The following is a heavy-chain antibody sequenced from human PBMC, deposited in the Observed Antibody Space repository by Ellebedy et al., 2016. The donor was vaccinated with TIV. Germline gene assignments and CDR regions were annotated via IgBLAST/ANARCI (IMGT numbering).Heavy chain of an antibody. D-gene: IGHD3-22*01. Sequence: GGSLRLXXAASGFTFSSYAMSWVRQAPGKGLEWVSAISGSGGSIYYADSVKGRFTISRDNAKNSLYLQMNSLRDEDTAVYYCASQYYYDSSGYPDYWGQGTLVTVSS. CDR1: GFTFSSYA. V-gene: IGHV3-23*01. CDR3: ASQYYYDSSGYPDY. J-gene: IGHJ4*02. CDR2: ISGSGGSI.